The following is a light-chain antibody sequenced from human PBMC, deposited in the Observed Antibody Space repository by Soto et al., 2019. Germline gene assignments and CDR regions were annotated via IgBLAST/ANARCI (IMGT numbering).Light chain of an antibody. CDR1: SSDVGGYNY. V-gene: IGLV2-14*01. CDR2: EVT. J-gene: IGLJ2*01. CDR3: SSYTSSSTLVV. Sequence: QSALTQPASVSGSPGQSITISCTGTSSDVGGYNYVSWYQQHPGKAPKLMIYEVTNRPSGVSNSFSGSKSGNTASLTISGLQAEDEADYYCSSYTSSSTLVVFGGGTKLTVL.